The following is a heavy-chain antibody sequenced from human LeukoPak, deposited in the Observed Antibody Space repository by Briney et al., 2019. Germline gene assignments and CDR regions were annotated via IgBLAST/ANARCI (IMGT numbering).Heavy chain of an antibody. D-gene: IGHD3-22*01. J-gene: IGHJ4*02. CDR3: ARVDGYYDSSGYYLFDY. V-gene: IGHV4-59*08. Sequence: SETLSLTCTVSGGSISSYYWSWIRQPPGKGLEWIGYIYYSGSTNYNPSLKSRVTISVDTSKNQFSLKLSSVTAADTAVYYCARVDGYYDSSGYYLFDYWGQGTLVTVSS. CDR1: GGSISSYY. CDR2: IYYSGST.